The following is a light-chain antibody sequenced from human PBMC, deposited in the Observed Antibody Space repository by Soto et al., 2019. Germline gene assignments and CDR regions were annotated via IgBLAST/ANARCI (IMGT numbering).Light chain of an antibody. CDR1: QDIGNS. CDR2: DAS. V-gene: IGKV1-33*01. Sequence: DIQMTQSPPSLSASVGERVTITCQASQDIGNSLNWFQHKPGKAPNLVIYDASNLEIGVPSRFSGSGSGPDFTFPITSPRPEDIATYYCQKSDHLPLFGPGTKVESK. J-gene: IGKJ3*01. CDR3: QKSDHLPL.